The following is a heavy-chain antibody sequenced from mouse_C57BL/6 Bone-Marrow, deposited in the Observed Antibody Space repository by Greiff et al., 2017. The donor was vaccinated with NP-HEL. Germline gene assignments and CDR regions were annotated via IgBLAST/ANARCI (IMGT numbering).Heavy chain of an antibody. V-gene: IGHV1-66*01. D-gene: IGHD3-3*01. J-gene: IGHJ2*01. Sequence: VQLQQSGPELVKPGASVKISCKASGYSFTSYYIHWVKQRPGQGLEWIGWIYPGSGNTKYNEKFKGKATLTADTSSSTAYMQLSSLTSEDTAVYDCARGGPGGYYFDYWAQGTTLTVSS. CDR3: ARGGPGGYYFDY. CDR2: IYPGSGNT. CDR1: GYSFTSYY.